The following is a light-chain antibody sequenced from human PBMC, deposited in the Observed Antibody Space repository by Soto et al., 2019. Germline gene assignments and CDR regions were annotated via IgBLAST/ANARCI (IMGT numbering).Light chain of an antibody. V-gene: IGKV1-5*03. Sequence: DIQMTQSPSTLSASIGDRVTITCRASQSISVYLAWYQQKPGRAPKLLIYKASTLHNGVPSRFSGSGSGTEFTLTISSLQPDDFATYYCQHYSTYWWSFGQGTKVEIK. CDR2: KAS. CDR3: QHYSTYWWS. CDR1: QSISVY. J-gene: IGKJ1*01.